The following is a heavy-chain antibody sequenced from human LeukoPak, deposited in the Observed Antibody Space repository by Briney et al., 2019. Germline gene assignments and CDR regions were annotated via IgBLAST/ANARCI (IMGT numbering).Heavy chain of an antibody. CDR1: GGSFSGYY. D-gene: IGHD6-13*01. Sequence: SETLSLTCAVYGGSFSGYYWSWIRQPPGKGLEWIGEINHSGSTNYNPSLKSRVTISVDTSKNQFSLKLSSVTAADTAVYYCASLTAGHWYFDLWGRGTLVTVSS. CDR2: INHSGST. J-gene: IGHJ2*01. V-gene: IGHV4-34*01. CDR3: ASLTAGHWYFDL.